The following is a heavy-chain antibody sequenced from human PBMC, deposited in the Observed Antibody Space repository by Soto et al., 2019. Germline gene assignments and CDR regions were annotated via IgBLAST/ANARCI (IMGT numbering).Heavy chain of an antibody. CDR2: ISDSGRTI. CDR1: GFTLSDYD. V-gene: IGHV3-11*01. Sequence: QVQLVDSGGGLVKPGGSLRLSCAASGFTLSDYDMNWIRQAPGKGLEWVSYISDSGRTIYYADSVKCRVTISRDNARNSLYLQMNSLGAEDAAVYYCPRDGSSVAGFFDHWGQGTLVTFSS. CDR3: PRDGSSVAGFFDH. J-gene: IGHJ4*02. D-gene: IGHD6-19*01.